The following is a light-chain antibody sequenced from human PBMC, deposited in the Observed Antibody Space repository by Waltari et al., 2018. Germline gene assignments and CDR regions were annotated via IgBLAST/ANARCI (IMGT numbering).Light chain of an antibody. CDR3: QKYGTLPAT. V-gene: IGKV3-20*01. CDR2: DAS. Sequence: EVMLTQSPGTLSLSPGERAPLSCRASQSVSRTSAWYQQKPGQAPRLLIYDASRRATGIPDRFSGSGSGTDFSLTISRLEPEDFAVYYCQKYGTLPATFGQGTKVEIK. J-gene: IGKJ1*01. CDR1: QSVSRTS.